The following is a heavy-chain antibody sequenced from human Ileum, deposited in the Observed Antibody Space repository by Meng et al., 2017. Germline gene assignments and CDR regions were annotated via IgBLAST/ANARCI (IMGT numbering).Heavy chain of an antibody. CDR2: IFQSGST. J-gene: IGHJ4*02. D-gene: IGHD1-14*01. V-gene: IGHV4-4*02. CDR1: GVSISSAIW. Sequence: QGQLQESGPGLRKASGTLSLTCAVSGVSISSAIWWGWVRQPPGKGLEWIGEIFQSGSTNYNPSLKSRVSISVDKSKNHLSLSLSSVTAADTAVYYCAKAAAYNLDIWGQGALVTVSS. CDR3: AKAAAYNLDI.